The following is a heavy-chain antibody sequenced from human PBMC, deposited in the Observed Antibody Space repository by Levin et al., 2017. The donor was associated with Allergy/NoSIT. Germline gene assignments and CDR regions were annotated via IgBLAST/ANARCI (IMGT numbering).Heavy chain of an antibody. D-gene: IGHD2-15*01. V-gene: IGHV1-2*04. J-gene: IGHJ3*02. CDR3: ARGVGYCSGGSCLENAFDI. CDR2: INPNSGGT. CDR1: GYTFTGYY. Sequence: HGESLKISCKASGYTFTGYYMHWVRQAPGQGLEWMGWINPNSGGTNYAQKFQGWVTMTRDTSISTAYMELSRLRSDDTAVYYCARGVGYCSGGSCLENAFDIWGQGTMVTVSS.